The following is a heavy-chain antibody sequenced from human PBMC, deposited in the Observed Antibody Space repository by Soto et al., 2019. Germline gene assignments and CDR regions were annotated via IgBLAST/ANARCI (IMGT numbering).Heavy chain of an antibody. V-gene: IGHV1-18*01. CDR2: ISAYNGNT. J-gene: IGHJ4*02. Sequence: ASVKVSCKASGYTFTSYGISWVRQAPGQGLEWMGWISAYNGNTNYAQKLQGRVTMTTDTSTSTAYMELRSLRSDDTAVYYCARDRNIAIFGVVMDFDYWGQGTMVTVS. CDR3: ARDRNIAIFGVVMDFDY. D-gene: IGHD3-3*01. CDR1: GYTFTSYG.